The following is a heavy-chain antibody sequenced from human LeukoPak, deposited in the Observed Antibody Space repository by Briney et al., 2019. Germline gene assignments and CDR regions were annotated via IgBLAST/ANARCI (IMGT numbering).Heavy chain of an antibody. D-gene: IGHD3-22*01. CDR3: ARGSSYYDGSGYYSNPLNFDH. V-gene: IGHV4-30-2*01. Sequence: KSSETLSLTCTVSGDSISSAHYSWNWIRQPPGKGLEWIGYVFHSGSTNYNPSLKSRVTMSVHTSENHFSLSLSSVTAADTAVYYCARGSSYYDGSGYYSNPLNFDHWGRGTLVTVSS. J-gene: IGHJ4*02. CDR2: VFHSGST. CDR1: GDSISSAHYS.